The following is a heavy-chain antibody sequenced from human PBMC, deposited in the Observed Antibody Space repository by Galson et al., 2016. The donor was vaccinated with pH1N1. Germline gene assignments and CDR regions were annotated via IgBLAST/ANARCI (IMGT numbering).Heavy chain of an antibody. Sequence: SGAEVKKPGESLEISCQVSGYSFSSYWVAWVRQMPGKGLEWMAIMYPDDSDIKYSPSFEGQVTISADKSISTAYLQWGSLKASDTAMYYCARYSGSFFFDYWGQGTLVTVSS. V-gene: IGHV5-51*01. CDR2: MYPDDSDI. CDR1: GYSFSSYW. D-gene: IGHD1-26*01. CDR3: ARYSGSFFFDY. J-gene: IGHJ4*02.